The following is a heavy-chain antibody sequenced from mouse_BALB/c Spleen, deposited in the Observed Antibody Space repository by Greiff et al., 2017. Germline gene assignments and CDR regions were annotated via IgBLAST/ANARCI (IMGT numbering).Heavy chain of an antibody. CDR3: ARGDYGNYPYYYAMDY. Sequence: EVMLVESGGGLVQPGGSRKLSCAASGFTFSSFGMHWVRQAPEKGLEWVAYISSGSSTIYYADTVKGRFTISRDNPKNTLFLQMTSLRSEDTAMYYCARGDYGNYPYYYAMDYWGQGTSGTVSS. V-gene: IGHV5-17*02. CDR2: ISSGSSTI. CDR1: GFTFSSFG. J-gene: IGHJ4*01. D-gene: IGHD2-1*01.